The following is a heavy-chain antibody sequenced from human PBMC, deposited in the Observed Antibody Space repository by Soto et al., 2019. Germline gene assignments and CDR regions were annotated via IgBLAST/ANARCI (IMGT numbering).Heavy chain of an antibody. CDR3: ARSKGAVRGVTKYYFDY. J-gene: IGHJ4*02. V-gene: IGHV1-8*01. D-gene: IGHD3-10*01. CDR2: MNPNSGNT. CDR1: GYTFTSYD. Sequence: QVQLVQSGAEVKKPGASVKVSCKASGYTFTSYDINWVRQATGQGLEWMGWMNPNSGNTGYAQKFQGRVTMTRNTTXSXXYMELSSLRSEDTAVYYCARSKGAVRGVTKYYFDYWGQGTLVTVSS.